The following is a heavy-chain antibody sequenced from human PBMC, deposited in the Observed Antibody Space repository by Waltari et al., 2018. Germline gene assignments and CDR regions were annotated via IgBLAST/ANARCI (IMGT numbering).Heavy chain of an antibody. CDR3: ARVRGGYSNYVVGYFVY. V-gene: IGHV1-69*08. J-gene: IGHJ4*02. CDR1: GGTFSSYA. D-gene: IGHD4-4*01. CDR2: IIPSFGTA. Sequence: QVQLVQSGAEVKKPGSSVKVSCKASGGTFSSYAISWVRQAPGQGLEWMGRIIPSFGTANYAHKCQGGVKSTADKSTSTAYMELSSLRSEDTAVYYCARVRGGYSNYVVGYFVYWGQGTLVTVSS.